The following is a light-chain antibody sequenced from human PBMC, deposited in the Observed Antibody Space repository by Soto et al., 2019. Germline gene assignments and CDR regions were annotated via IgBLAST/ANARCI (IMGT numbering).Light chain of an antibody. Sequence: DVQFTHSASFLSASVVDSLTSICRASQYISTYLNWYQQKPGKAPKLLIYVASNLQSGVPSRFSGSGSGTDFTLTISSLQPEDIATYYCQESYSTSFGQGTKVDIK. CDR2: VAS. J-gene: IGKJ1*01. CDR3: QESYSTS. CDR1: QYISTY. V-gene: IGKV1-39*01.